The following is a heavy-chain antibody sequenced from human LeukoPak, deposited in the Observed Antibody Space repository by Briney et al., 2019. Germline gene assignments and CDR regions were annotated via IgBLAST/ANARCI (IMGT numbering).Heavy chain of an antibody. CDR3: ARSGYCSRTSCYPNWFDP. CDR2: IYYSGST. V-gene: IGHV4-61*01. D-gene: IGHD2-2*03. J-gene: IGHJ5*02. CDR1: GGSVSSYTYY. Sequence: SETLSLTCTVSGGSVSSYTYYWSWVRQPPGKGLEWIGYIYYSGSTNYNPSLKSRVTLSIDTSKDQFSLRLSSVTAADTAVYYCARSGYCSRTSCYPNWFDPWGREPWSPSPQ.